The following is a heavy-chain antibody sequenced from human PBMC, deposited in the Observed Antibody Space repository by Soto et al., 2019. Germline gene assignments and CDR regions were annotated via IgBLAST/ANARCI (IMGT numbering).Heavy chain of an antibody. V-gene: IGHV4-34*01. CDR3: ARGGGNYYFDY. CDR2: INHSGST. D-gene: IGHD2-21*02. J-gene: IGHJ4*02. CDR1: GGSFSGYY. Sequence: SETLSLTCAVYGGSFSGYYWSWIRQPPGKGLEWIGEINHSGSTNYNPSLKSRVTISVDTSKNQFSLKLSSVTAADTAVYDCARGGGNYYFDYWGQGTLVTVSS.